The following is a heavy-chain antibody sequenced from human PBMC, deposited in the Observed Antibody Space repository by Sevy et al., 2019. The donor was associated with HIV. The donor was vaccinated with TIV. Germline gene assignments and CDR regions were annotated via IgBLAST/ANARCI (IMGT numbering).Heavy chain of an antibody. V-gene: IGHV3-49*03. CDR3: SRVPPPRLCSSASCYEGDYYYYGMDV. CDR1: GFTFGDYG. D-gene: IGHD2-2*01. CDR2: IRSKPYCGAT. J-gene: IGHJ6*02. Sequence: GGSLRLSCTTSGFTFGDYGMSWFRRAPGKGLEWIGFIRSKPYCGATEYAASVKGRFTISRDDSKSIASLQMSSLKTEDTAVYYCSRVPPPRLCSSASCYEGDYYYYGMDVWGQGTTVTVSS.